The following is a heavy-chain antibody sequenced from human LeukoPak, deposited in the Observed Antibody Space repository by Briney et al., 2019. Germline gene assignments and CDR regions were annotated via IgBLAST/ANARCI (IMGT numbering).Heavy chain of an antibody. CDR2: IIPIFGTA. CDR3: ARGYCSGGSRYSGHFDY. D-gene: IGHD2-15*01. V-gene: IGHV1-69*05. J-gene: IGHJ4*02. Sequence: ASVKVSCKASGGTFSSYAISWVRQAPGQGLEWMGRIIPIFGTANYAQKFQGRVTITTDESTSTAYMELSSLRSEDTAVYYCARGYCSGGSRYSGHFDYWGQGTLVTVSS. CDR1: GGTFSSYA.